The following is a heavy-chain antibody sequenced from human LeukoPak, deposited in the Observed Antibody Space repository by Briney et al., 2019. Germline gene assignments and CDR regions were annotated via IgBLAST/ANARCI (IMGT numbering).Heavy chain of an antibody. D-gene: IGHD3-9*01. CDR3: ARADYDILTGYYTIMDV. Sequence: PGGSLRLSCAASGFTFSSYSMNWVRQAPGKGLEWVSYISSSSSTIYYADSVKGQFTISRDNAKNSLYLQMNSLRAEDTAVYYCARADYDILTGYYTIMDVWGKGTTVTVSS. J-gene: IGHJ6*04. CDR2: ISSSSSTI. CDR1: GFTFSSYS. V-gene: IGHV3-48*04.